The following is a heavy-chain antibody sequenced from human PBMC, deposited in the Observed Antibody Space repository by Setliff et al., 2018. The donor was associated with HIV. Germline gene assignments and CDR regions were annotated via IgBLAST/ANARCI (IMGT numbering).Heavy chain of an antibody. D-gene: IGHD3-10*01. J-gene: IGHJ3*02. Sequence: SETLSLTCTVSGGSISSRSYYWSWLRQPAGKGLEWIGSIYHSGRTYYNPSLKSRVTISVDTPKNQFSLKLTSVTAADTAVYYCARGVTLVRGGRGDIWGQGTMVTVSS. V-gene: IGHV4-39*07. CDR3: ARGVTLVRGGRGDI. CDR1: GGSISSRSYY. CDR2: IYHSGRT.